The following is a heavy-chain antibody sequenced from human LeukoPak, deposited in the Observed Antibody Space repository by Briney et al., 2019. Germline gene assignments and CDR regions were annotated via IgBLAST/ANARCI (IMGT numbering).Heavy chain of an antibody. CDR2: IYSSGST. V-gene: IGHV4-59*08. Sequence: PSETLSLTCTVSGGSISSYYWSWIRQPPGKGLEWIGYIYSSGSTNYNPSLKSRVTISVDTSKNQFSLRLSSVTAADTAVYYCARAVADAFDIWGQGTMVTVSS. D-gene: IGHD6-19*01. J-gene: IGHJ3*02. CDR1: GGSISSYY. CDR3: ARAVADAFDI.